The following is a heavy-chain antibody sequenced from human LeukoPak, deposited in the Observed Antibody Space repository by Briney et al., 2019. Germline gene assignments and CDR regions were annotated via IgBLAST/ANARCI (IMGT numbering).Heavy chain of an antibody. V-gene: IGHV3-9*01. CDR3: AKDIRSAAAGYFDY. CDR2: ISWNSGSI. J-gene: IGHJ4*02. CDR1: GFTFDDYA. Sequence: TGGSLRLSCAASGFTFDDYAMHWVRQAPGKGLEWVSGISWNSGSIGYADSVKGRFTISRDNAKNSLYLQMNSLRAEDTALYYCAKDIRSAAAGYFDYWGQGTLVTVSS. D-gene: IGHD6-13*01.